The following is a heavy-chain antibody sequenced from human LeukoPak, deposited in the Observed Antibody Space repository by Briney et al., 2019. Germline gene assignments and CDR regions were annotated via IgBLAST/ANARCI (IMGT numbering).Heavy chain of an antibody. CDR3: ARSAVDTADFDY. CDR2: ISTSGST. J-gene: IGHJ4*02. CDR1: GGSISSYY. Sequence: SETLSLTCTVSGGSISSYYWSWIRQPAGRGLEWIGRISTSGSTNYNPALRSRVTMSVDTSTNQFSLNLSSVTAADTAVYYCARSAVDTADFDYWGQGTLVTVSS. V-gene: IGHV4-4*07. D-gene: IGHD3-22*01.